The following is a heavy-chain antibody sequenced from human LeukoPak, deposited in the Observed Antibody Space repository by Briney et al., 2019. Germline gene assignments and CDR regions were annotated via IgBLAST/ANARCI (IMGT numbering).Heavy chain of an antibody. CDR2: IYSGGRT. CDR1: GFTVSSNY. CDR3: ARANSATIPGADP. J-gene: IGHJ5*02. V-gene: IGHV3-53*01. Sequence: GGSLRLSCAASGFTVSSNYMSWVRRAPGKGLEWVSVIYSGGRTYYADSVKGRFTISRDNSKNTVYLQMNSLRAEDTAVYYCARANSATIPGADPWGQGTLVTVSS. D-gene: IGHD1-26*01.